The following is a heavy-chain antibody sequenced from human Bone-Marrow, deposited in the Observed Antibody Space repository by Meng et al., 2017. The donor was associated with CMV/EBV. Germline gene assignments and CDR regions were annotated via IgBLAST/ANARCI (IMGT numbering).Heavy chain of an antibody. CDR2: INWNGGST. D-gene: IGHD6-19*01. J-gene: IGHJ4*02. CDR3: ARAHSSGWSYFDY. V-gene: IGHV3-20*03. CDR1: DFNFDDYG. Sequence: ASDFNFDDYGMSWVRQAPGKGLEWVSGINWNGGSTGYADSVKGRFTISRDNAKNSLYLQMNSLRAEDTALYYCARAHSSGWSYFDYWGQGTLVTVSS.